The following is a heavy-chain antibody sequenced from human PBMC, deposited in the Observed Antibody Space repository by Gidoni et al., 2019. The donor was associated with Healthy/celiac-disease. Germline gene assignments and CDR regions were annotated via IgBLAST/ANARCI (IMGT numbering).Heavy chain of an antibody. J-gene: IGHJ6*02. CDR3: EGFGELLGYYYYGMDV. D-gene: IGHD3-10*01. Sequence: EVQLVESGGGLVQPGGSLRLSCAASGFTFSSYSMNWVRQAPGKGLEWVSYISSSSSTIYYADSVKGRFTISRDNAKNSLYLQMNSLRDEDTAVYYCEGFGELLGYYYYGMDVWGQGTTVTVSS. CDR2: ISSSSSTI. V-gene: IGHV3-48*02. CDR1: GFTFSSYS.